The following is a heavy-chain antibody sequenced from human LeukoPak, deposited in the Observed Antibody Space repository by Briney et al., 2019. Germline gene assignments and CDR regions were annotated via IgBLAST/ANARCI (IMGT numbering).Heavy chain of an antibody. CDR2: INHSGST. J-gene: IGHJ6*02. CDR3: ARFGPGYCSGGSCYSDGMDV. Sequence: PSETLSLTFAVYGGSFSGYYWSWIRQPPGKGLEWIGEINHSGSTNYNPSLKSRVTISVDTSKNQFSLKLSSVTAADTAVYYCARFGPGYCSGGSCYSDGMDVWGQGTTVTVSS. D-gene: IGHD2-15*01. CDR1: GGSFSGYY. V-gene: IGHV4-34*01.